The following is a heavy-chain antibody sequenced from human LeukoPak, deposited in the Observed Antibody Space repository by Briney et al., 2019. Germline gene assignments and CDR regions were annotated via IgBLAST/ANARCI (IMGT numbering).Heavy chain of an antibody. CDR3: AKGIAVVVPIL. Sequence: PGGSLRLSCAASGFSFSDAWLNWVRQAPGKGLEWVSAISGSGGSTYYADSVKGRFTISRDNSKNTLYLQMNSLRAEDTAVYYCAKGIAVVVPILWGKGTTVTVSS. D-gene: IGHD2-2*01. CDR1: GFSFSDAW. CDR2: ISGSGGST. V-gene: IGHV3-23*01. J-gene: IGHJ6*04.